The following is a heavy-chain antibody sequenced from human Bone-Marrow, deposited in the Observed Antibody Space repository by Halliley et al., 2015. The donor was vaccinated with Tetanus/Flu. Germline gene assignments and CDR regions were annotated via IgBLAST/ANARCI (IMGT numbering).Heavy chain of an antibody. CDR3: ARGDYDSGGYSWFDP. J-gene: IGHJ5*02. V-gene: IGHV3-30-3*01. Sequence: SLRLSCAASGFTFSSYPMHWVRQAPGKGLEWVALISYDGSNKYCADSLKGRFTISRDNSKNTLYLQLNSLRPEDTAVYYCARGDYDSGGYSWFDPWGQGTLVTVSS. D-gene: IGHD3-22*01. CDR1: GFTFSSYP. CDR2: ISYDGSNK.